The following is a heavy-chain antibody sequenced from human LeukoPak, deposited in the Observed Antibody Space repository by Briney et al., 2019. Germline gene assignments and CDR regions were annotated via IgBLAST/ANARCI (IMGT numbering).Heavy chain of an antibody. J-gene: IGHJ5*02. CDR3: ARVLRYFDWSKRNWFDP. CDR2: INHSGST. CDR1: GGSFSGYY. D-gene: IGHD3-9*01. V-gene: IGHV4-34*01. Sequence: PSETLSLTCAVYGGSFSGYYWSWIRQPPGRGLEWIGEINHSGSTNYNPSLKSRVTISVDTSKNQFSLKLSSVTAADTAVYYCARVLRYFDWSKRNWFDPWGQGTLVTVSS.